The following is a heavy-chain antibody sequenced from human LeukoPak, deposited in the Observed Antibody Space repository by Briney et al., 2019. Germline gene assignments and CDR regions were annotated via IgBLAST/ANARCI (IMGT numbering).Heavy chain of an antibody. D-gene: IGHD1-26*01. CDR3: AKRQGPNSGSYDYFDP. CDR1: GGPISSYY. J-gene: IGHJ5*02. V-gene: IGHV4-4*09. CDR2: IHSSGYT. Sequence: NASETLSLTCTVSGGPISSYYWSWIRQPPGQGLEWIAYIHSSGYTNYNPSLKSRVTISVDTSKNQFSLKVTSVTAADTAVYYCAKRQGPNSGSYDYFDPWGQGTLVTVSS.